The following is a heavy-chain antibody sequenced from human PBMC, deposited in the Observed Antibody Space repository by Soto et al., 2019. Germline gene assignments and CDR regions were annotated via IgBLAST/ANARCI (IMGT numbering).Heavy chain of an antibody. J-gene: IGHJ4*02. D-gene: IGHD3-22*01. CDR2: IYYSVNT. CDR1: GASISSSSYY. Sequence: SETLFLACTVSGASISSSSYYWGWIRQPPGKGLEWIGTIYYSVNTYYNPSLKSRVTISVDPSKKQFSLKLSSVTAADTAVYYCAIRHGSTSYINYWGQGALVTVSS. CDR3: AIRHGSTSYINY. V-gene: IGHV4-39*01.